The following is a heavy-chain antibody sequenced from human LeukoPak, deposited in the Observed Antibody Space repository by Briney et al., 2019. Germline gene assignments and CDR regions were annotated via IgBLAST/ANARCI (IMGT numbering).Heavy chain of an antibody. V-gene: IGHV3-23*01. CDR3: AKAWDCTNGVCPSRP. Sequence: SGGSLRLSCAASGFTFSSYWMSWVRQAPGKGLEWVSAISGSGGSTYYADSVKGRFTISRDNSKNTLYLQMNSLRAEDTAVYYCAKAWDCTNGVCPSRPWGQGTLVTVSS. CDR1: GFTFSSYW. D-gene: IGHD2-8*01. J-gene: IGHJ5*02. CDR2: ISGSGGST.